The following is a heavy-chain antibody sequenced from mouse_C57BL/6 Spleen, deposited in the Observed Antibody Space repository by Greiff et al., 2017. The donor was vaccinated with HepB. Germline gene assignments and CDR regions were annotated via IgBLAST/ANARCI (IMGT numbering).Heavy chain of an antibody. D-gene: IGHD1-1*01. CDR2: IDPETGGT. J-gene: IGHJ4*01. Sequence: QVQLQQSGAELVRPGASVTLSCKASGYTFTDYEMHWVKQTPVHGLEWIGAIDPETGGTAYNQKFKGKAILTADKSSSTAYMELRSLTSEDSAVYDCTRRKYYGSSPYYYDMDYWGQGTSVTVSS. CDR3: TRRKYYGSSPYYYDMDY. V-gene: IGHV1-15*01. CDR1: GYTFTDYE.